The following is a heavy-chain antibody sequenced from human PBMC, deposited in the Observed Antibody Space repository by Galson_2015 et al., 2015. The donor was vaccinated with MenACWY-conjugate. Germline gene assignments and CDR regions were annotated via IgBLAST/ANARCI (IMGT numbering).Heavy chain of an antibody. J-gene: IGHJ3*02. CDR3: ARDSSGGNYWGSFDM. CDR1: GYSFTDYY. Sequence: SVKVSCKASGYSFTDYYLHWVRQAPGQGPEWMGRINPRSGGTAYLQKLQGRVSVTTDTSTNTVYMDLTTLTYDDTAMYYCARDSSGGNYWGSFDMWDHGTMVTVSS. CDR2: INPRSGGT. V-gene: IGHV1-2*06. D-gene: IGHD2-15*01.